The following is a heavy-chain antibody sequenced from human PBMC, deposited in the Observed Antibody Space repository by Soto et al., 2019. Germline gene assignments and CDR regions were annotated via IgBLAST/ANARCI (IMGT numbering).Heavy chain of an antibody. CDR3: AKDPSVGVHLWSNYVDY. D-gene: IGHD5-18*01. Sequence: DSVKGRFTISRDNSKNTLFLQMNSLRPEDKAVYYCAKDPSVGVHLWSNYVDYWGQGTLVTVSS. V-gene: IGHV3-30*02. J-gene: IGHJ4*02.